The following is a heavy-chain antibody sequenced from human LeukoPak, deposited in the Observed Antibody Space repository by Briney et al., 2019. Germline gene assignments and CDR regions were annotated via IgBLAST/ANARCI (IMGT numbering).Heavy chain of an antibody. CDR2: INHSGST. CDR3: ARGHLWLTN. D-gene: IGHD5-12*01. Sequence: SETLSLTCAVYGGSFSGYYWSWIRQPPGKGLEWIGEINHSGSTNYNPSLKSRVTISVDTSKNQFSLKLSSVTAADTAVYYCARGHLWLTNWGQGALVTVSS. CDR1: GGSFSGYY. J-gene: IGHJ4*02. V-gene: IGHV4-34*01.